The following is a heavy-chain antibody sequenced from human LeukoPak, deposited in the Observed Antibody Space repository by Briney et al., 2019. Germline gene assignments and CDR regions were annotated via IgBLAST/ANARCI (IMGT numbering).Heavy chain of an antibody. J-gene: IGHJ6*03. Sequence: ASVKVSCKASGYTFTSYDINWVRQATGQGLEWMGWMNPNSGNTGYAQKFQGRVTITRNTSISTAYMELSSLRSEDTAVYYCAKFGYNWNYGWYCYMDVWGKGTTVTVSS. D-gene: IGHD1-7*01. CDR2: MNPNSGNT. CDR1: GYTFTSYD. CDR3: AKFGYNWNYGWYCYMDV. V-gene: IGHV1-8*03.